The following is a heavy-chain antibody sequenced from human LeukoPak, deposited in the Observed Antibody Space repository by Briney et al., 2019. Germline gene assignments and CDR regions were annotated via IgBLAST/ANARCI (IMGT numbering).Heavy chain of an antibody. CDR3: ARGPPKRLDTATVRKVLYFDY. V-gene: IGHV3-21*01. CDR1: GFTFSSYS. CDR2: ISSSSSYI. J-gene: IGHJ4*02. D-gene: IGHD5-18*01. Sequence: GGSLRLSCAASGFTFSSYSMNWVRQAPGKGLEWVSSISSSSSYIYYADSVKGRFTISRDNAKNSLYLQMNSLRAEDTAVFYCARGPPKRLDTATVRKVLYFDYWGQGTLVTVSS.